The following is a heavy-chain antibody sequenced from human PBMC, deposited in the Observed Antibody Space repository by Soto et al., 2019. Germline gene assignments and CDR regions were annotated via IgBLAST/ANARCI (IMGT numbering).Heavy chain of an antibody. V-gene: IGHV6-1*01. Sequence: SQTLSLTCAISGDRVSSNSAAWNWIRQSPSRGLEWLGRTYYRSKWYNDYAVSVKSRITINPDTSKNQFSLQLNSVTPEDTAVYYCARAVPQHGGRSSGWYHRNYYFDYWGQGTLVTVSS. CDR1: GDRVSSNSAA. D-gene: IGHD6-19*01. CDR2: TYYRSKWYN. J-gene: IGHJ4*02. CDR3: ARAVPQHGGRSSGWYHRNYYFDY.